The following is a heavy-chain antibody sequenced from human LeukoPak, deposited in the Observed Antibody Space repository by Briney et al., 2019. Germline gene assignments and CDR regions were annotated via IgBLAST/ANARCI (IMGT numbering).Heavy chain of an antibody. J-gene: IGHJ5*02. Sequence: GGSLRLSCAASGFTFSSYTMNWVRQAPGKGLEWVSYISSSSTTIYYADSVKGRFTISRDNAKNSLYLQMNSLRAEDTAVYFCASDSSGYFGPWGPGTLVTVSS. V-gene: IGHV3-48*04. CDR3: ASDSSGYFGP. CDR1: GFTFSSYT. D-gene: IGHD3-22*01. CDR2: ISSSSTTI.